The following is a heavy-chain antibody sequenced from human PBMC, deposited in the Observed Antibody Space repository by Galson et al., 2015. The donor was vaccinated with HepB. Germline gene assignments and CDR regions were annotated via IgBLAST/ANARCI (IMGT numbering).Heavy chain of an antibody. J-gene: IGHJ6*02. V-gene: IGHV4-34*01. CDR1: GGSSSAYS. D-gene: IGHD3-3*01. CDR3: ARGCSVNYDFWSGYRYYHYGMDV. CDR2: INHSGST. Sequence: ETLSLTCAVYGGSSSAYSWSWIRQPPGKRLEWIGEINHSGSTSYNPSLKSRVTISRDTSKNQFSLKLTSMTAADTAIYYCARGCSVNYDFWSGYRYYHYGMDVWGRGTTVTVSS.